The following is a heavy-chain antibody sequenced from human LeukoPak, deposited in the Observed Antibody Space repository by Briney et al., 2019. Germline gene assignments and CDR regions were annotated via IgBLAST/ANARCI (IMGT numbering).Heavy chain of an antibody. Sequence: GGSLRLSCAASGFTFSSYGMHWVRHAPGRGLEWVAFIRYDGSNKYYADSVKGRFTLSRDNAKNSLYLQMNSLRAEDTAVYYCARDLGYSGYAGFDPWGQGTLVTVSS. CDR3: ARDLGYSGYAGFDP. V-gene: IGHV3-30*02. J-gene: IGHJ5*02. D-gene: IGHD5-12*01. CDR2: IRYDGSNK. CDR1: GFTFSSYG.